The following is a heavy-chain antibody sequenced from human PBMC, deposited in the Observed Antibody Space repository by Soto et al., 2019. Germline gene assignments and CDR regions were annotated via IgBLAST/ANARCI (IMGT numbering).Heavy chain of an antibody. CDR1: GYTFTSYG. CDR2: ISAYNGNT. Sequence: GASVKVSCKASGYTFTSYGISWVRQAPGQGLEWMGWISAYNGNTNYAQKLQGRVTMTTDTSTSTAYMELRSLRSDDTAVYYCARGAQRHNWNDDAFDIWGQGTMVTVSS. J-gene: IGHJ3*02. CDR3: ARGAQRHNWNDDAFDI. D-gene: IGHD1-1*01. V-gene: IGHV1-18*01.